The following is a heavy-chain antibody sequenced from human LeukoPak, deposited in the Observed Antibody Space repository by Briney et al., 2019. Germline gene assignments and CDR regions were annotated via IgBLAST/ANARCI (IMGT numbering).Heavy chain of an antibody. Sequence: PGGSLRLSCAASGFTFSGYSMSWVRQAPGKGLEWVANIKQDGSEKYYVDSVKGRFTTSSDNAQNSLSLQMTSLRAEDTAVYYCARREYYYYGMDVWGQGTTVTVSS. CDR2: IKQDGSEK. V-gene: IGHV3-7*01. CDR3: ARREYYYYGMDV. J-gene: IGHJ6*02. CDR1: GFTFSGYS.